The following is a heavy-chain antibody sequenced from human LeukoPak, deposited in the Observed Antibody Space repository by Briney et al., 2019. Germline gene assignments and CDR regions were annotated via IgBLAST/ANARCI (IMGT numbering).Heavy chain of an antibody. D-gene: IGHD2-21*01. Sequence: SETLSLTCTVSGGSVSSGSYYWSGILQPPGKGVEWIGYIYYSGSTNYNLSLKSRVTISVDTSKNQLSLKLSSVTAADTAVYYCARLRIGVVFYYGMDVWGQGTTVTVSS. V-gene: IGHV4-61*01. CDR2: IYYSGST. CDR1: GGSVSSGSYY. CDR3: ARLRIGVVFYYGMDV. J-gene: IGHJ6*02.